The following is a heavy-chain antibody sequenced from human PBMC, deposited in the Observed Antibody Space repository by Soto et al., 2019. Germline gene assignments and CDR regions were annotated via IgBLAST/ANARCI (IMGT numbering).Heavy chain of an antibody. CDR1: GFTFRDYA. CDR2: ISGSGDNA. D-gene: IGHD6-19*01. Sequence: EVQLLESGGGLVQPGGSLRLSCTASGFTFRDYAMSWVRQAPGKGLEWVSDISGSGDNARYADSVKGRFTISRDNSKNTLFLQMNSLRVDDTAVYYCGKERRGSGWSVCNFWGQGTLVTVSS. CDR3: GKERRGSGWSVCNF. J-gene: IGHJ4*02. V-gene: IGHV3-23*01.